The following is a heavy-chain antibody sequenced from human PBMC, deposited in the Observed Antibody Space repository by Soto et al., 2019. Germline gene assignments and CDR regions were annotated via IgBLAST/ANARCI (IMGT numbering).Heavy chain of an antibody. CDR1: GGSISSYY. V-gene: IGHV4-59*01. J-gene: IGHJ5*02. CDR2: IYYSGST. D-gene: IGHD2-15*01. CDR3: ARAVVVVVAATPNNWFDP. Sequence: PSETLSLTCTVSGGSISSYYWSWIRQPPGKGLEWIGYIYYSGSTNYNPSLKSRVTISVDTSKNQFSLKLSSVTAADTAVYYCARAVVVVVAATPNNWFDPWGQGTLVTVSS.